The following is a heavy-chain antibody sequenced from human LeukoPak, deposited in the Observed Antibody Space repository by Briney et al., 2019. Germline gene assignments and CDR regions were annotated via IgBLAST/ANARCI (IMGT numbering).Heavy chain of an antibody. CDR2: INHSGST. CDR1: GGSFSGYY. Sequence: PSETLSLTCAVYGGSFSGYYWSWIRQPPGKGLEWIGEINHSGSTNYNPSLKSRVTISVDTSKNQFSLKLSSVTAADTAVYYCARRRVVVAARIDYWGQRTLVTVSS. J-gene: IGHJ4*02. CDR3: ARRRVVVAARIDY. D-gene: IGHD2-15*01. V-gene: IGHV4-34*01.